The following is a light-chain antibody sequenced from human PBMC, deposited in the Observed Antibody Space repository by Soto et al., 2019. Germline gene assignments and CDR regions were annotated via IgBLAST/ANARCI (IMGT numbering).Light chain of an antibody. J-gene: IGKJ2*01. CDR2: AAS. Sequence: AIQMAQSPSSLSASVGDRVTITCRASQGIRNDLGWYQQKPGKAPNLLIYAASSLQSGVPSRFSGSGSGIDFTLSISSLQPEDFATYYCLQDYNYPRTFGQGTKLEIK. CDR1: QGIRND. V-gene: IGKV1-6*01. CDR3: LQDYNYPRT.